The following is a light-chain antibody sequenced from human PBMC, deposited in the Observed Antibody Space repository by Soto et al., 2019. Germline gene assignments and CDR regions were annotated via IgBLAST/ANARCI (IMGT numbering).Light chain of an antibody. CDR2: DVT. Sequence: QSVLTQPRSVSGSPGQSVTISCTGTSSDVGGYNYVSWYQQHPGKAPKFMIYDVTKRPSGVPDRFSGSKSGNTASLTISGLQAEGEADYYCCSYAGSYTYVFGTGTKVTVL. CDR3: CSYAGSYTYV. CDR1: SSDVGGYNY. J-gene: IGLJ1*01. V-gene: IGLV2-11*01.